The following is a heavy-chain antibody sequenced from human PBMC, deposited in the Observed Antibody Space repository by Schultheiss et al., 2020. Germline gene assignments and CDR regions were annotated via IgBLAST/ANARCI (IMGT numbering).Heavy chain of an antibody. V-gene: IGHV4-31*11. J-gene: IGHJ4*02. CDR1: GGSISSGGYY. CDR3: ARAAALRSFDY. Sequence: SATLSLTCAVSGGSISSGGYYWSWIRQPPGKGLEWIGYIYYSGSTYYNPSLKSRVTISVDTSKNQFSLKLSSVTAADTAVYYCARAAALRSFDYWGQGTLVTVAS. D-gene: IGHD5-12*01. CDR2: IYYSGST.